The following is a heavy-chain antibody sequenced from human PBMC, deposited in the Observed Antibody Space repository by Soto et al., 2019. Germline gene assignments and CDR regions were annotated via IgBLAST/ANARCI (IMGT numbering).Heavy chain of an antibody. CDR1: GYYISSSNW. V-gene: IGHV4-28*01. Sequence: SETLSLTCAVSGYYISSSNWWGWIRQPPGKGLEWIGYIYYSGSTHYSASLRSRVSISVDTSKNQFSLDLSSVTAADTAVYYCATMGTPVTGLYYFDYWGQGTLVTVSS. D-gene: IGHD4-17*01. CDR3: ATMGTPVTGLYYFDY. CDR2: IYYSGST. J-gene: IGHJ4*02.